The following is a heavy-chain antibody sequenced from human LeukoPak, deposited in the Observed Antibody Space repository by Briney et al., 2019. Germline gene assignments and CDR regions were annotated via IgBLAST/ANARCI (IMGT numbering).Heavy chain of an antibody. CDR3: ARGRIVGAAFDY. CDR1: GGSISSYY. V-gene: IGHV4-59*01. J-gene: IGHJ4*02. D-gene: IGHD1-26*01. CDR2: IYYSGST. Sequence: SETLSLTCTVSGGSISSYYWSWIRQPPGKGLEWIGYIYYSGSTNYNPSLKSRVIISVDTSKNQFSLKLSSVTAADTAVYYCARGRIVGAAFDYWGQGTLVTVSS.